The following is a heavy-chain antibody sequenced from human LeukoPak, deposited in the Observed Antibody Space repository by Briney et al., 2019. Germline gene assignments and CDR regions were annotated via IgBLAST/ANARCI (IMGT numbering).Heavy chain of an antibody. Sequence: GGTLRLSCAASGFTFSSYGMSWVRQAPGKGLEWASAISGSGGSTYYADSVKGRFTISRDNSKNTLYLQMNSLRAEDTAVYYCAKLVYGGNSGSNSWGQGTLVTVSS. CDR2: ISGSGGST. D-gene: IGHD4-23*01. V-gene: IGHV3-23*01. CDR1: GFTFSSYG. J-gene: IGHJ4*02. CDR3: AKLVYGGNSGSNS.